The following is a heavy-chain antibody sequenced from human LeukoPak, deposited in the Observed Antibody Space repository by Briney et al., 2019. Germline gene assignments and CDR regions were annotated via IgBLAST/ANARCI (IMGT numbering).Heavy chain of an antibody. CDR1: GFTFSSYW. CDR3: AKDGSNYFDY. CDR2: INSDGNST. J-gene: IGHJ4*02. Sequence: GGSLRLSCAASGFTFSSYWMHWVRQAPGKGLVWVSRINSDGNSTNYADSVKGRFTISRDNSKNTLYLQMNSLRAEDTAVYYCAKDGSNYFDYWGQGTLVTVSS. D-gene: IGHD5-12*01. V-gene: IGHV3-74*01.